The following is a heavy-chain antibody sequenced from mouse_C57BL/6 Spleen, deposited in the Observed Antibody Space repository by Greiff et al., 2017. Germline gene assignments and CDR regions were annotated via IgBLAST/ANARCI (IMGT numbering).Heavy chain of an antibody. D-gene: IGHD1-1*01. CDR2: ISYDGSN. J-gene: IGHJ2*01. CDR3: ARDWATVVPFDY. Sequence: EVKLMESGPGLVKPSQSLSLTCSVTGYSITSGYYWNWIRQFPGNKLEWMGYISYDGSNNYNPSLKNRISITRDTSKNQFFLKLNSVTTEDTATYYCARDWATVVPFDYWGQGTTLTVSS. CDR1: GYSITSGYY. V-gene: IGHV3-6*01.